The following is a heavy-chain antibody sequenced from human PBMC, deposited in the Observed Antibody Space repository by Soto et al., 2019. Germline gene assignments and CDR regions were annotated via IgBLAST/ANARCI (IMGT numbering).Heavy chain of an antibody. J-gene: IGHJ4*02. CDR2: IYYSGST. D-gene: IGHD6-13*01. Sequence: PSETLSLTGTVSGGSISSYYWSWIRQPPGKGLEWVGYIYYSGSTNYNPSLKSRVTISLDTSKNQFSLKLSSVTAADTAVYYCASLEQQLVTYYFDYWVQGTLVTVSS. V-gene: IGHV4-59*08. CDR1: GGSISSYY. CDR3: ASLEQQLVTYYFDY.